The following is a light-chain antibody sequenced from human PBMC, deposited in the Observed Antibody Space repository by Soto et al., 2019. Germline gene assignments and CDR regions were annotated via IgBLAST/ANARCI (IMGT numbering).Light chain of an antibody. CDR3: QQYYSTPLT. CDR2: WAS. CDR1: QSVLSSSNNRNY. J-gene: IGKJ4*01. Sequence: DIVMTQSPASLAVSLGERATINCKSSQSVLSSSNNRNYFAWYQQKPGQPPKLLISWASTRESVVPDRFRGRGPRTDFTLTISSPQAEDVAVYYCQQYYSTPLTFGGGTKVEIK. V-gene: IGKV4-1*01.